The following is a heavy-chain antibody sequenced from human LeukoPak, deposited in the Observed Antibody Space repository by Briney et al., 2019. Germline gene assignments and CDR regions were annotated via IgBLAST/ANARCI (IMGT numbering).Heavy chain of an antibody. V-gene: IGHV1-2*02. D-gene: IGHD3-3*01. CDR3: GHSFPPLEWLLD. J-gene: IGHJ4*02. CDR2: INPNSGGT. CDR1: GYTFTGYY. Sequence: ASVKVSCKASGYTFTGYYMHWVRQAPGQGLEWMGWINPNSGGTNYAQKFQGRVTMTRDTSISTAYMELSRLRSDDTAVYYCGHSFPPLEWLLDWGQGTLVTVSS.